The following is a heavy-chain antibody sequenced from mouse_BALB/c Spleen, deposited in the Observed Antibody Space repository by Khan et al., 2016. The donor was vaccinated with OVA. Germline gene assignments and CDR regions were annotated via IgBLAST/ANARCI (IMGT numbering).Heavy chain of an antibody. Sequence: VQLQESGAELARPGASVKLSCKASGYTFTDYYIDWVKQRTGQGLEWIGEINPGSGNSYYNEKFKGKATLTADKSSNTAFVQLSSLTSDDSAVYFWAREWGAWFAYWGQGTLVTVSA. CDR3: AREWGAWFAY. J-gene: IGHJ3*01. V-gene: IGHV1-77*01. CDR2: INPGSGNS. CDR1: GYTFTDYY.